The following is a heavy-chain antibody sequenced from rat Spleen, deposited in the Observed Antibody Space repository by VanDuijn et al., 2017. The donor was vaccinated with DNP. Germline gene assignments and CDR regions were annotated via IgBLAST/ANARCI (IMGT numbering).Heavy chain of an antibody. Sequence: EVQLVESGGGLVQPGRSIKLSCATSGFTFSNYYMAWVRQAPAKGLEWVASITTGGGYTYYRDSVKGRFTISRDNAKSTLYLQMNSLRSEDTATYYCARLGDYWGQGVMVTVSS. D-gene: IGHD5-1*01. CDR3: ARLGDY. CDR2: ITTGGGYT. J-gene: IGHJ2*01. CDR1: GFTFSNYY. V-gene: IGHV5-25*01.